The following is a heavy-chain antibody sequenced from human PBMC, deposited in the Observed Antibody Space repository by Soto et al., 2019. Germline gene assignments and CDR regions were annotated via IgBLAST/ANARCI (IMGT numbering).Heavy chain of an antibody. CDR2: INAANGDT. V-gene: IGHV1-3*01. CDR3: VRRHVSATGIDWFDP. J-gene: IGHJ5*02. Sequence: ASVKVSCKASGYTFTSYGIHWVRQAPGQRLEWMGWINAANGDTKYSPKFQGRVTITRDTSASTAYMELSSLRSEDTAVYYCVRRHVSATGIDWFDPWCQGTLVSVSS. D-gene: IGHD6-13*01. CDR1: GYTFTSYG.